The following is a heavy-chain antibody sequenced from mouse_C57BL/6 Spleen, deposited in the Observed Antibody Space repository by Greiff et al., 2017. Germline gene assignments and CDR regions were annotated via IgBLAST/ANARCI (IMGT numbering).Heavy chain of an antibody. J-gene: IGHJ2*01. CDR2: IYPGDGDT. CDR1: GYAFSSYW. V-gene: IGHV1-80*01. D-gene: IGHD1-1*01. Sequence: QVQLQQSGAELVKPGASVKISCKASGYAFSSYWMNWVKQRPGKGLEWIGQIYPGDGDTNYNGKFKGKATLTADKSSSTAYMQLSSLTSEDSAVYFCARGGYYYGSTYYFDYWGQGTTLTVSS. CDR3: ARGGYYYGSTYYFDY.